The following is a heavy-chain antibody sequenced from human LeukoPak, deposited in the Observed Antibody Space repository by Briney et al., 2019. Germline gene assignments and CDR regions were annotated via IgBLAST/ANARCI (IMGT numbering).Heavy chain of an antibody. CDR3: ARDSSGWYGGYFDY. J-gene: IGHJ4*02. CDR2: ISTSSSYI. V-gene: IGHV3-21*01. Sequence: GGSLRLSCAASGFTFSSYWMTWVRQAPGKGLEWVSSISTSSSYIYYADSVRGRFTFSGDIPKNSLYLQMNSLRAEDTAVYYCARDSSGWYGGYFDYWGQGTLVTVSS. D-gene: IGHD6-19*01. CDR1: GFTFSSYW.